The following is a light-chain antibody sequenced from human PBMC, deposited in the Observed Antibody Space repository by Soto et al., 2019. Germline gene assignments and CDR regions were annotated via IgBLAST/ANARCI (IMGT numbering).Light chain of an antibody. Sequence: SALTQPASVSGSPGQSVTISCTGTSSDVGAYKYVSWYQQHPGKAPKLMIYGVSNRPSGVSNRFSGSKSGNTASLTISGLQADDEADYYCNSYAGDIIRFVFGTGTKVTVL. CDR3: NSYAGDIIRFV. CDR2: GVS. J-gene: IGLJ1*01. V-gene: IGLV2-14*01. CDR1: SSDVGAYKY.